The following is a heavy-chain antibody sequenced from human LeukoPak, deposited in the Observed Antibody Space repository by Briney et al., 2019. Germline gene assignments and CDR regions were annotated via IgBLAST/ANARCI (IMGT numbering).Heavy chain of an antibody. CDR2: IYPSGST. Sequence: SETLSLTCTVSGGSISSYYWSWIRQPPGKGLEWIGYIYPSGSTNYNPSLKSRVTISVDTSKNQFSLKLSSVTAADTAVYYCARHASGSYLDDFDYWGQGTLVTISS. CDR1: GGSISSYY. J-gene: IGHJ4*02. V-gene: IGHV4-4*09. CDR3: ARHASGSYLDDFDY. D-gene: IGHD1-26*01.